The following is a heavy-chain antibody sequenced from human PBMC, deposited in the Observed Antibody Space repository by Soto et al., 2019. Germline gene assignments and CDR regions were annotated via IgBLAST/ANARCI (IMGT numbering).Heavy chain of an antibody. V-gene: IGHV3-48*02. CDR3: ASESYYYYGMDV. CDR1: GFTFSSYS. J-gene: IGHJ6*02. Sequence: PGGSLRLSCAASGFTFSSYSMNWVRQAPGKGLEWVSYISSSSTIYYADSVKGRFTISRDNAKNSLYLQMNSLRDEDTAVYYCASESYYYYGMDVWGQGTTVTVSS. CDR2: ISSSSTI.